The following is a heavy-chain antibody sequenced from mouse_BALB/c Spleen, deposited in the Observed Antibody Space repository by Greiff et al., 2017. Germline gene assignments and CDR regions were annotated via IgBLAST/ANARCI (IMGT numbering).Heavy chain of an antibody. J-gene: IGHJ2*01. V-gene: IGHV5-6-3*01. CDR3: ARLFDY. Sequence: EVKVVESGGGLVQPGGSLKLSCAASGFTFSSYGMSWVRQTPDKRLELVATINSNGGSTYYPDSVKGRFTISRDNAKNTLYLQMSSLKSEDTAMYYCARLFDYWGQGTTLTVSS. CDR2: INSNGGST. CDR1: GFTFSSYG.